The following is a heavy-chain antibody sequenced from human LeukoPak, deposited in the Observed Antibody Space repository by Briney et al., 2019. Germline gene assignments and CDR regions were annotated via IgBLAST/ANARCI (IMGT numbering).Heavy chain of an antibody. CDR1: GYTFTSYY. V-gene: IGHV1-46*01. CDR2: INPSGGST. J-gene: IGHJ6*02. CDR3: ARLKPYCSSTSCYYYYGMDV. D-gene: IGHD2-2*01. Sequence: GASVKVSCKASGYTFTSYYMHWVRQAPGQGLEWMGIINPSGGSTGYAQKFQGRVTMTRDTSTSTVYMELSSLRSEDTAVYYCARLKPYCSSTSCYYYYGMDVWGQGTTVTVSS.